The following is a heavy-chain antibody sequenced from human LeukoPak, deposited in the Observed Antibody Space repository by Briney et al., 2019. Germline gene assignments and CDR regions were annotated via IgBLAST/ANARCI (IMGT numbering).Heavy chain of an antibody. V-gene: IGHV3-30-3*01. Sequence: GGSPRLSCAASGFTFSSYAMHWVRQAPGKGLEWVAVISYDGSNKYYADSVKGRFTISRDNSKNTLYLQMNSLRAEDTAVYYCAGDPTVLLWFGEPGPSLRYWGQGTLVTVSS. D-gene: IGHD3-10*01. CDR2: ISYDGSNK. J-gene: IGHJ4*02. CDR1: GFTFSSYA. CDR3: AGDPTVLLWFGEPGPSLRY.